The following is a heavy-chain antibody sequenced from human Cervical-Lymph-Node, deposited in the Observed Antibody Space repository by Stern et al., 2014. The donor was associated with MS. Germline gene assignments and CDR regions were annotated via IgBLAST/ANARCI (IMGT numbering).Heavy chain of an antibody. V-gene: IGHV3-48*02. Sequence: QLVQSGGGLVQPGGSLRLSCAASGFTFSNFNMNWVRQAPGKGLEWVSYIKSSGTTVYYADSVKGRFTISRDNAKNSLYLQMNSLRDEDTAVYYCARDPSWNYAWTYYFDYWGQGTRVTVSS. CDR2: IKSSGTTV. J-gene: IGHJ4*02. CDR3: ARDPSWNYAWTYYFDY. CDR1: GFTFSNFN. D-gene: IGHD1-7*01.